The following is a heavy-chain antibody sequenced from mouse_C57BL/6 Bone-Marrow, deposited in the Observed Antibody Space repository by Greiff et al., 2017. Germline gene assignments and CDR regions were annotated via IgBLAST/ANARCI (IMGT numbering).Heavy chain of an antibody. D-gene: IGHD1-1*01. CDR2: IYPGSGST. CDR3: ARPYYGSSDWYFDV. J-gene: IGHJ1*03. V-gene: IGHV1-55*01. Sequence: QVQLQQPGAELVKPGASVTMSCKASGYTFTSYWITWVKPRPGPGLEWIGDIYPGSGSTNSNEKFKSKATLTVDTSASPAYMQLSSLTSEDSAVYYCARPYYGSSDWYFDVWGTGTTVTVSS. CDR1: GYTFTSYW.